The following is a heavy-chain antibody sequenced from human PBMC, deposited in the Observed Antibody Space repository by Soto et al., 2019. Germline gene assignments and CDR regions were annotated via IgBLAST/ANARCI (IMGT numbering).Heavy chain of an antibody. CDR1: GGTFSSYA. D-gene: IGHD5-12*01. CDR3: ARDFSGGYNYLVG. J-gene: IGHJ4*02. V-gene: IGHV1-69*13. CDR2: IIPIFGTA. Sequence: SVKVSCKASGGTFSSYAISWVRQAPGQGLEWMGGIIPIFGTANYAQKFQGRVTITADESTSTAYMELSSLRSEDTAVYYCARDFSGGYNYLVGWGQGTLVTVSS.